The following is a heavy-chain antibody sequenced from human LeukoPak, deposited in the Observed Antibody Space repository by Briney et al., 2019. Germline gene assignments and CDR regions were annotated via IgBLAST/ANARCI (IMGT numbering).Heavy chain of an antibody. J-gene: IGHJ3*02. CDR3: ARDDGSGSYHWAFDI. CDR1: GYTFTSYG. D-gene: IGHD3-10*01. CDR2: ISAYNGNT. Sequence: ASVKVSCKASGYTFTSYGISWVRQTPGQGLEWMGWISAYNGNTNYAQKLQGRVTMTTDTSTSTAYMELRSLRSDDTAVYYCARDDGSGSYHWAFDIWGQGTMVTVSS. V-gene: IGHV1-18*01.